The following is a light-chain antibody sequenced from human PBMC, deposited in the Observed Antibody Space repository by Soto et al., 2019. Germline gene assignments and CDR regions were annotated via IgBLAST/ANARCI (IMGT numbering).Light chain of an antibody. CDR3: QQYDNLPLT. Sequence: IQMTQSASSLSASVGGRCTISCRASQSISSYLNWYQQKPGKAPKLLIYAASSLQSGVPSRFSGSGSGTDFTFTISSLQPEDIATYYCQQYDNLPLTFGGGTKVDI. J-gene: IGKJ4*01. V-gene: IGKV1-33*01. CDR1: QSISSY. CDR2: AAS.